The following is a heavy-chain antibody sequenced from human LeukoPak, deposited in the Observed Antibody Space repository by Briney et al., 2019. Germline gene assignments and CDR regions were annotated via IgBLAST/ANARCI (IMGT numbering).Heavy chain of an antibody. CDR2: TRNKANSYTT. V-gene: IGHV3-72*01. CDR1: VFTFSDHY. D-gene: IGHD3-3*01. Sequence: GRSLRIPCASSVFTFSDHYIDWVRQAPVKGLEWVGRTRNKANSYTTEYDASVKGRFTISRDDSKNSLYLQINSLKTEDTAVYYCARESYDFWSGYSFFDYWGQGTLVTVSS. J-gene: IGHJ4*02. CDR3: ARESYDFWSGYSFFDY.